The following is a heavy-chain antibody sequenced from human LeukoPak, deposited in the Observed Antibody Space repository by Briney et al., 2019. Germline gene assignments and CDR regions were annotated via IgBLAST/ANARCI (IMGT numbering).Heavy chain of an antibody. CDR3: ARMSGLSYGYSFDY. CDR1: GGSVSSGSYY. D-gene: IGHD5-18*01. V-gene: IGHV4-61*01. J-gene: IGHJ4*02. Sequence: SETLSLTCTVSGGSVSSGSYYWRWIRQPPGKGLEYIGYMSYSGNTNYNPSLKSRVTISGDTSKNQFSLKVSSVTAADTAVYYCARMSGLSYGYSFDYWGQGTLVTVSS. CDR2: MSYSGNT.